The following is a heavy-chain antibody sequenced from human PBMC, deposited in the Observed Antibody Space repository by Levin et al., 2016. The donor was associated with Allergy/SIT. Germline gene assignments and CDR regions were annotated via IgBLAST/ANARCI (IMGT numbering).Heavy chain of an antibody. J-gene: IGHJ6*02. CDR2: ISSSSDFI. CDR3: ARDRVFVVGPGTNRYFGMDV. Sequence: VRQAPGKGLEWVSSISSSSDFIYYADSVKGRFTISRDNAKNSLYLQMNSLTAGDMAVYYCARDRVFVVGPGTNRYFGMDVWGQGTTVTVSS. V-gene: IGHV3-21*01. D-gene: IGHD2-2*01.